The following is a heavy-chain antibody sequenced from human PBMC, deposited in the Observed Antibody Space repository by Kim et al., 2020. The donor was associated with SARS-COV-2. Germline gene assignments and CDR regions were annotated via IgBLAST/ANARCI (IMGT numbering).Heavy chain of an antibody. CDR2: ISSSSSYT. V-gene: IGHV3-11*05. CDR3: ARDGPSGPAAGIPSSGWTSKGYCYGMDV. J-gene: IGHJ6*02. D-gene: IGHD6-19*01. CDR1: GFTFSDYY. Sequence: GGSLRLSCAASGFTFSDYYMSWIRQAPGTGLEWVSYISSSSSYTNYADSVKGRFTISRDNAKNSLYLQMNSLRAEDTAVYYCARDGPSGPAAGIPSSGWTSKGYCYGMDVWGQGTTVTVSS.